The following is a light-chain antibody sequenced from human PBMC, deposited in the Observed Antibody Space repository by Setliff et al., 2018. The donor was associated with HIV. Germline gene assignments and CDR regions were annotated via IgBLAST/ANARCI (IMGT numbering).Light chain of an antibody. Sequence: DIQMTQSPSTLSASVGDRVTITCRASQSITSWLAWYQQKPGKAPKILIYKASSLESGVPSRFSGSGSGTEFTLSISSLQPDDFATYYCQQNNSYSLTFGQGTKVDIK. V-gene: IGKV1-5*03. CDR3: QQNNSYSLT. CDR2: KAS. J-gene: IGKJ1*01. CDR1: QSITSW.